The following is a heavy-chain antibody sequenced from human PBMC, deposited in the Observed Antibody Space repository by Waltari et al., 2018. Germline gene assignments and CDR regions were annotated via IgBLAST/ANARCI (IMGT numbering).Heavy chain of an antibody. V-gene: IGHV3-53*04. D-gene: IGHD4-17*01. CDR2: IYTDDRT. CDR1: CFTVSRKY. Sequence: EVQLVESGGGFVQPGGSLRPSCAASCFTVSRKYMTWVRQAPGKGLEWVSLIYTDDRTFYADSVKGRFTISRHDSTNTLFLQMSGLRVEDTALYYCASRPGGDYPYFDYWGQGTLVTVSS. CDR3: ASRPGGDYPYFDY. J-gene: IGHJ4*02.